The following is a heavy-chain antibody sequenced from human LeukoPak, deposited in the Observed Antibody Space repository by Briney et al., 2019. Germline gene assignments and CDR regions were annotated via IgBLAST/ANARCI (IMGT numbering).Heavy chain of an antibody. J-gene: IGHJ3*02. CDR2: INHSGST. D-gene: IGHD3-10*01. CDR3: ARGRLFYGSGSNGPQPRAPEAFDI. V-gene: IGHV4-34*01. Sequence: KPSETLSLTCAVYGGSFSGYYWSWIRQPPGKGLEWIGEINHSGSTNYNPPLKSRVTISVDTSKNQFSLKLSSVTAADTAVYYCARGRLFYGSGSNGPQPRAPEAFDIWGQGTMVTVSS. CDR1: GGSFSGYY.